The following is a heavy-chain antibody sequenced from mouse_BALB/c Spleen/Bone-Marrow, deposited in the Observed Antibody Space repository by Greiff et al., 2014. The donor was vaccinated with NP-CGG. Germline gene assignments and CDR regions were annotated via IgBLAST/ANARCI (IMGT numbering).Heavy chain of an antibody. V-gene: IGHV14-4*02. Sequence: EVQLQQSGAELVRSGASVKLSCTASGFNIKDYYMHWVKQRPEQGLEWIGWIGPENGDTEYAPKFQGKATMTADTSSNTAYLQLSSLTSEDTAVYYCNGGYYEAWFAYWGQGTLVTVSA. D-gene: IGHD2-3*01. CDR3: NGGYYEAWFAY. CDR1: GFNIKDYY. CDR2: IGPENGDT. J-gene: IGHJ3*01.